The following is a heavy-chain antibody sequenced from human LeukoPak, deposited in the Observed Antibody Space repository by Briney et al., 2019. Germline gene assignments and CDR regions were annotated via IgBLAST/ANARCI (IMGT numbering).Heavy chain of an antibody. D-gene: IGHD3-10*01. CDR3: AKVRAQLVSFVELNY. CDR2: IRYDGSNK. Sequence: GSLRLSCAASRFTSSNYGMHWVRQAPGKGLEGVSFIRYDGSNKYYADSVKVRCTISRDNSKNNLYLNMNSLGPEDTAVYYCAKVRAQLVSFVELNYWGQGILVTVSS. CDR1: RFTSSNYG. V-gene: IGHV3-30*02. J-gene: IGHJ4*02.